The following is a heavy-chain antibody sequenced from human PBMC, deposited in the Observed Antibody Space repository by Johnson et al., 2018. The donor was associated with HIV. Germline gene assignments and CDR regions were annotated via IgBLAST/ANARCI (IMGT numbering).Heavy chain of an antibody. CDR3: AKDLGGSYLGTISHAFDI. V-gene: IGHV3-30*18. D-gene: IGHD1-26*01. CDR2: ISYDGNNK. CDR1: GFTFSSYG. Sequence: QVQLVESGGGVVQPGRSLRLSCAASGFTFSSYGMHWVRQAPGKGLEWVAVISYDGNNKYYADSVKGRFTISRDNSKNTLYLQMHSLRAEDTAVYYCAKDLGGSYLGTISHAFDIWGQGTMVTVSS. J-gene: IGHJ3*02.